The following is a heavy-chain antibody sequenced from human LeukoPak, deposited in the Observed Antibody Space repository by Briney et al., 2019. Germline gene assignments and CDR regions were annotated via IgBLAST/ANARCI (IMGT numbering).Heavy chain of an antibody. V-gene: IGHV3-21*01. Sequence: GGSLRLSCAASGFTFSSYSMNWVRQAPGKGLEWVSSISSSSSYIYYADSVKGRFTISRDNAKNSLYLQMSSLRAEDTAVYYCARRIVGATRTYYFDYWGQGTLVTVSS. D-gene: IGHD1-26*01. CDR1: GFTFSSYS. J-gene: IGHJ4*02. CDR3: ARRIVGATRTYYFDY. CDR2: ISSSSSYI.